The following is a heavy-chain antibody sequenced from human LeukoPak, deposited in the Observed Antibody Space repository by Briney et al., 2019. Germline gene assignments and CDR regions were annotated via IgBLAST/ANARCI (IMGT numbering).Heavy chain of an antibody. V-gene: IGHV4-59*12. CDR1: GGSISSYY. J-gene: IGHJ4*02. CDR3: ARTKTYYYDSSGEFDY. CDR2: IYYSGST. Sequence: PSETLSLTCTVSGGSISSYYWSWVRQPPGKGLEWIGYIYYSGSTNYNPSLKSRVTISVDTSKNQFSLKLSSVTAADTAVYYCARTKTYYYDSSGEFDYWGQGTLVTVSS. D-gene: IGHD3-22*01.